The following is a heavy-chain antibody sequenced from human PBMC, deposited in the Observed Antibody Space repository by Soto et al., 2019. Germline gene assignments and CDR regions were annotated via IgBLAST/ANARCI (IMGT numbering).Heavy chain of an antibody. CDR3: ARGAKGAYYVDV. CDR2: IKSDGGST. J-gene: IGHJ6*03. Sequence: EVQLVECGGGLVQPGGSLRLSCAASGFTFSDFWLHWVRQTPGKGLVWVSRIKSDGGSTNYADSVKGRFTISRDNAKNTVYLRMDSLRAEDTAVYYCARGAKGAYYVDVWGKLTTVTVSS. V-gene: IGHV3-74*01. D-gene: IGHD2-21*01. CDR1: GFTFSDFW.